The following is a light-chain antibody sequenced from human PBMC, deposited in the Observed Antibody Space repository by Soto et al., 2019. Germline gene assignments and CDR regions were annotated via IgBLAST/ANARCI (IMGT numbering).Light chain of an antibody. Sequence: DIQMTQSPSTLSASVGDSVTITCRASLTISTYLNWYQQKPGTVPKLLVYGASSLQKGVPSRFSGSGSRTHFALTISNLQPEDFATYYCQQSYSTSWTFGQGTRVEIK. V-gene: IGKV1-39*01. J-gene: IGKJ1*01. CDR1: LTISTY. CDR3: QQSYSTSWT. CDR2: GAS.